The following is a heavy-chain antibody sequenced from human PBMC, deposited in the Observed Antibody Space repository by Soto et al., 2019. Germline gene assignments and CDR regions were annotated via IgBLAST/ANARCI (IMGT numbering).Heavy chain of an antibody. CDR1: GGSISSYY. CDR2: IYYIGST. V-gene: IGHV4-59*08. J-gene: IGHJ3*02. Sequence: PSETLSLTCTVSGGSISSYYWSWIRQPPGKGLEWIGYIYYIGSTNYNPSLKSRVTISVDTSKNQFSLKLSSVTAADTAVYYCASPSGYDYDAFDIWGQGTMVTVSS. CDR3: ASPSGYDYDAFDI. D-gene: IGHD5-12*01.